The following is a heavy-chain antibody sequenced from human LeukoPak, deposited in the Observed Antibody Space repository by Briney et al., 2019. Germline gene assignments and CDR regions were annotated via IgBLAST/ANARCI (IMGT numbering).Heavy chain of an antibody. D-gene: IGHD6-6*01. Sequence: PGGSLRLSCAASGFTFSSYAMSWVRQAPGKGLEWVSAISGSGGSTYYADSVKGRFTISRDNSKNTLYLQMNSLRAEDTAVYYCARLTSSSSSPWFDPWGQGTLVTVSS. V-gene: IGHV3-23*01. J-gene: IGHJ5*02. CDR3: ARLTSSSSSPWFDP. CDR1: GFTFSSYA. CDR2: ISGSGGST.